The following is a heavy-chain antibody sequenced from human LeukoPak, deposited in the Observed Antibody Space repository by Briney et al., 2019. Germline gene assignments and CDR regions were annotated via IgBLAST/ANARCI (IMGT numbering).Heavy chain of an antibody. CDR2: INPNSGDT. Sequence: ASVKVSCKASGYTFTGYYMHWVRQAPGQGLEWMGWINPNSGDTKYAQKFQGRVTMTRDTSISTAYMDLSRLTSDDTAVYYCARALVPATHSLSSWGQGTLVTFSS. D-gene: IGHD2-2*01. J-gene: IGHJ5*02. V-gene: IGHV1-2*02. CDR1: GYTFTGYY. CDR3: ARALVPATHSLSS.